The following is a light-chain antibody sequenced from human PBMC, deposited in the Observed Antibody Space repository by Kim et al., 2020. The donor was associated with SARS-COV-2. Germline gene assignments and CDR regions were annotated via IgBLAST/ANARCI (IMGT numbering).Light chain of an antibody. Sequence: SLSPGERATLSCWASQSLSSYLAWFQQKPGQAPRLLIYDVVDRATGIPARFSGSGSGTDFTLTITSLEPEDFAVYYCQQRSTWPNTFGQGTKLEI. CDR3: QQRSTWPNT. CDR1: QSLSSY. CDR2: DVV. V-gene: IGKV3-11*01. J-gene: IGKJ2*01.